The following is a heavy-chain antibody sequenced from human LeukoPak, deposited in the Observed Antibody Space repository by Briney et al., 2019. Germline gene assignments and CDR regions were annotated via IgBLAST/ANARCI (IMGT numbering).Heavy chain of an antibody. CDR3: AKGEMATITSPFDY. CDR1: GFTFSSYW. CDR2: IKQDGTEK. D-gene: IGHD5-12*01. J-gene: IGHJ4*02. Sequence: GGSLRLSCAASGFTFSSYWMSWVRQAPGKGLEWVANIKQDGTEKYHVDSVKGRFTISRDNAKNSLYLQMNSLRAEDTAVYYCAKGEMATITSPFDYWGQGTLVTVSS. V-gene: IGHV3-7*03.